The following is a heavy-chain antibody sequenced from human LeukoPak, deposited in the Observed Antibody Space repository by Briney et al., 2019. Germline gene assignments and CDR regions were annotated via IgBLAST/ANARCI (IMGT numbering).Heavy chain of an antibody. J-gene: IGHJ3*02. V-gene: IGHV1-46*01. CDR3: ARSLRAHCSSTSCYSGGLDAFDI. CDR2: INPSGGST. CDR1: GYTFTSYY. D-gene: IGHD2-2*01. Sequence: ASVKVSCKASGYTFTSYYMHWVRQAPGQGLEWMGIINPSGGSTSYAQKFQGRVTMTRDTSTSTAYMELRSLRSDDTAVYYCARSLRAHCSSTSCYSGGLDAFDIWGQGTMVTVSS.